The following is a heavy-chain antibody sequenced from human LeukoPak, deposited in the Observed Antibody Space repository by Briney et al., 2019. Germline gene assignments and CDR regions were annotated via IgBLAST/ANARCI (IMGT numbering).Heavy chain of an antibody. J-gene: IGHJ4*02. CDR3: ASGVGATGEFDY. D-gene: IGHD1-26*01. CDR1: GGSISSGSYY. CDR2: IYYSGST. V-gene: IGHV4-61*10. Sequence: SETLSLTCSVSGGSISSGSYYWSWIRQPAGKGLEWIGYIYYSGSTNYNPSLKSRVTISVDTSKNQFSLKLSSVTAADTAVYYCASGVGATGEFDYWGQGTLVTVSS.